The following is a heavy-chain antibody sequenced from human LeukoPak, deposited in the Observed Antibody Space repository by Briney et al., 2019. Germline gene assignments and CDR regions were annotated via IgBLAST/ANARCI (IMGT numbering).Heavy chain of an antibody. CDR3: AREVGYSYGLLAQYYYYYGMDV. CDR2: IYTSGST. V-gene: IGHV4-4*07. Sequence: SETLSLTCTVSGGSISSYYWSWIRQPAGKGLEWIGRIYTSGSTNYNPSLKSRVTMSVDTSKNQFSLKLSSVTAADTAVYYCAREVGYSYGLLAQYYYYYGMDVWGQGTTVTVSS. D-gene: IGHD5-18*01. CDR1: GGSISSYY. J-gene: IGHJ6*02.